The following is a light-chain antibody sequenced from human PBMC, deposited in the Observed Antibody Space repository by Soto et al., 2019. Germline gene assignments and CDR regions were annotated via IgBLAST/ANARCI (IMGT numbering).Light chain of an antibody. V-gene: IGKV1-5*03. CDR1: QSISDC. J-gene: IGKJ2*01. Sequence: DIQMTQSPSTLSASVGDRVTITCRASQSISDCLAWYQQKPGKAPKLLIYKASSLESGVPSRFSGSGSGTEFTLTITSLQPDDFATYYCQQYNSYSRTFGQGTQLEI. CDR3: QQYNSYSRT. CDR2: KAS.